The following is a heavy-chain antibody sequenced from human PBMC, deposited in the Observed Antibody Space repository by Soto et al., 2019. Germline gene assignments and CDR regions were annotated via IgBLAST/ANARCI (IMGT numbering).Heavy chain of an antibody. D-gene: IGHD4-4*01. CDR2: ISAYNGNT. CDR3: ARSHYSNYFDY. J-gene: IGHJ4*02. V-gene: IGHV1-18*01. Sequence: GQGLEWMGRISAYNGNTNYAQKLQGRVTMTTDTSTSTAYMELRSLRSDDTAVYYCARSHYSNYFDYWGQGTLVSVSS.